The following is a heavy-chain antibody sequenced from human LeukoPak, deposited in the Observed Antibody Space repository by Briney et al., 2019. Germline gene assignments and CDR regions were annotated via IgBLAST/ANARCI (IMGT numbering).Heavy chain of an antibody. Sequence: GGSLRLSCAASGSTFNNAWMNWVRQAPGKGLEWVGRIKSKNVGGTTDYAAPVKGGFTISRDDSKNTVYLQMNSLKIEDTAVYYCTSHAAFDPWGQGTLVTVSS. V-gene: IGHV3-15*01. CDR2: IKSKNVGGTT. CDR1: GSTFNNAW. J-gene: IGHJ5*02. CDR3: TSHAAFDP.